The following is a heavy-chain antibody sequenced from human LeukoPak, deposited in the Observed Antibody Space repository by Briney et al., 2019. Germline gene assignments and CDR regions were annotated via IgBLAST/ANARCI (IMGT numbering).Heavy chain of an antibody. CDR1: EFTFDDYA. J-gene: IGHJ3*02. Sequence: GGSLRLSCAASEFTFDDYAMHWVRQAPGKGLEWVSGISWNSGSIGYADSVKGRFTISRDNAKNSLYLQMNSLRAEDTALYYCAKDLGRGCSGGSCLLQGGAAGAFDIWGQGTMVTVSS. CDR3: AKDLGRGCSGGSCLLQGGAAGAFDI. V-gene: IGHV3-9*01. D-gene: IGHD2-15*01. CDR2: ISWNSGSI.